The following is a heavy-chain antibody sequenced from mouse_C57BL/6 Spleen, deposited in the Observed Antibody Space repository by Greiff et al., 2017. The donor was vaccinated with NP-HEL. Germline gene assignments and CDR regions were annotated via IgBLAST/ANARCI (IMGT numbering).Heavy chain of an antibody. D-gene: IGHD1-1*01. CDR3: TRGITTVVLDY. CDR2: IDPETGGT. CDR1: GYPFTDYE. Sequence: VQLQQSGAELVTPGASVTLSCKASGYPFTDYEMHWVKQTPVHGLEWIGAIDPETGGTAYNQKFKGKAILTADKSSSTAYMELRSLTSEDSAVYYCTRGITTVVLDYWGQGTTLTVSS. J-gene: IGHJ2*01. V-gene: IGHV1-15*01.